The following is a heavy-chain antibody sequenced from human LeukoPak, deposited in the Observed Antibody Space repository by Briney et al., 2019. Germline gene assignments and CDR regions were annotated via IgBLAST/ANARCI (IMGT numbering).Heavy chain of an antibody. V-gene: IGHV4-38-2*02. CDR1: GYSISSGYC. Sequence: PSETLSLTCTVSGYSISSGYCWGWIRQPPGKGLEWIGSIDHSGSTNYNPSLKSRVTISVDTSKNQFSLKLSSVTAADTAVYYCARDRREYYYYYYMDVWGKGTTVTVSS. D-gene: IGHD1-26*01. J-gene: IGHJ6*03. CDR3: ARDRREYYYYYYMDV. CDR2: IDHSGST.